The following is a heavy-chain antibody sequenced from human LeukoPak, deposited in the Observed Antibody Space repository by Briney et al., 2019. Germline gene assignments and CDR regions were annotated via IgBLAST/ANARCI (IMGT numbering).Heavy chain of an antibody. D-gene: IGHD4/OR15-4a*01. CDR2: ISSSSSYI. J-gene: IGHJ4*02. CDR1: GFTFSSYS. CDR3: ARGSAMVNDY. Sequence: PGGSLRLSCAAPGFTFSSYSMNWVRQAPGKGLEWVSSISSSSSYIYYADSVKGRFTISRDNAKNSLYLQMNSLRAEDTAVYYCARGSAMVNDYWGQGTLVTASS. V-gene: IGHV3-21*01.